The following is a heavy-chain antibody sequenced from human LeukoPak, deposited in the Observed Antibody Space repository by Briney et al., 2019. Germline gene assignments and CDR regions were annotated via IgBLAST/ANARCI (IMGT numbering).Heavy chain of an antibody. V-gene: IGHV4-34*01. CDR1: GGSFSGYY. CDR3: ARREPHGDYGGKIRYYYYMDV. CDR2: INHSGNT. D-gene: IGHD4-23*01. J-gene: IGHJ6*03. Sequence: SETLSLTCAVYGGSFSGYYWSWILQPPGKGLECIGEINHSGNTNSNPSLKSRVTMSVDTSKNQFSLKLSSLTAADTAMYYCARREPHGDYGGKIRYYYYMDVWGKGTTITISS.